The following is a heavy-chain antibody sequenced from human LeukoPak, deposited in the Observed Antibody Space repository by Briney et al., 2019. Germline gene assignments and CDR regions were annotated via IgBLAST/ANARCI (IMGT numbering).Heavy chain of an antibody. Sequence: SQTLSLTCTVSGGSISSGDYYWSWIRQPPGKGLEWIGYIYYSGSTYYNPSLKSRVTISVDTSKNQFSLKLSSVTAADTAVYYCASSNYYYGXGSYPTIDYWGQGTLVTVXS. CDR1: GGSISSGDYY. D-gene: IGHD3-10*01. V-gene: IGHV4-30-4*08. CDR3: ASSNYYYGXGSYPTIDY. CDR2: IYYSGST. J-gene: IGHJ4*02.